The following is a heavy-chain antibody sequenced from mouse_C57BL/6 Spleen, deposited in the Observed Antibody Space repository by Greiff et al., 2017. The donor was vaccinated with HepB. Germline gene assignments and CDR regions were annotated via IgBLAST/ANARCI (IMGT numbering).Heavy chain of an antibody. J-gene: IGHJ2*01. V-gene: IGHV1-59*01. D-gene: IGHD4-1*01. CDR3: ATGTSFDY. Sequence: QVQLKQPGAELVRPGTSVKLSCKASGYTFTSYWMHWVKQRPGQGLEWIGVIDPSDSYTNYNQKFKGKATLTVDTSSSTAYMQLSSLTSEDSAVYYCATGTSFDYWGQGTTLTVSS. CDR1: GYTFTSYW. CDR2: IDPSDSYT.